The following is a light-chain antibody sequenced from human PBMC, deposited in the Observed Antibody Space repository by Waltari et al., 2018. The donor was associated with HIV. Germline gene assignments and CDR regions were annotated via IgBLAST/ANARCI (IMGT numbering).Light chain of an antibody. CDR2: RHN. CDR3: AAWDDSLSGQWV. J-gene: IGLJ3*02. V-gene: IGLV1-47*01. CDR1: SSNIGSNF. Sequence: QSVLTQPPSASGTPGQRVTISCSGSSSNIGSNFVYWYQQLPGTAPKLLIYRHNQRPSGVPDRFSGSKSGSSASLAISGLRSEDEADHYCAAWDDSLSGQWVFGGGTKLTVL.